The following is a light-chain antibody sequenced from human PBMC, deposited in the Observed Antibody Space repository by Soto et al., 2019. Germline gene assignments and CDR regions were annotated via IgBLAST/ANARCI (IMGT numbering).Light chain of an antibody. CDR3: SSYTSSNTLV. V-gene: IGLV2-14*01. J-gene: IGLJ3*02. CDR2: EVG. CDR1: SSDVGGYKY. Sequence: QSVLTQPASVSGSPGQSITISCTGTSSDVGGYKYVSWYQQHPGKAPKLMIYEVGNRPSGVPQRFSGSKSGNTASLTIFGLQAEDEADYYCSSYTSSNTLVFGGGTKVAVL.